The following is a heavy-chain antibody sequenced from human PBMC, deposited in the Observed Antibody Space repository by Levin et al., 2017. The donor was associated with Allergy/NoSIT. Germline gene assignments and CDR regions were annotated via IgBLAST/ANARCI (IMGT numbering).Heavy chain of an antibody. Sequence: SQTLSLTCAVSGHSITNIYSWGWIRQPPGKGLEWIGSIYQSGSTYYNPSLKSRVTISVDTSKNQFSLRLSSVNAADTAVYYCARVNCGGGNCQHSQRPVLMDFWGQGALVTVSS. D-gene: IGHD2-15*01. CDR3: ARVNCGGGNCQHSQRPVLMDF. J-gene: IGHJ4*02. CDR1: GHSITNIYS. V-gene: IGHV4-38-2*01. CDR2: IYQSGST.